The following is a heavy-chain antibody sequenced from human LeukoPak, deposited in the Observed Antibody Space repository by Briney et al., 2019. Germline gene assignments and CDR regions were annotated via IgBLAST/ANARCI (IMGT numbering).Heavy chain of an antibody. CDR2: IKQDGSEE. Sequence: PGGSLRLSCAASGFTFTSFWMAWVRQVPGKGLEWVANIKQDGSEEYYVDSVKGRFTISRDNAKNSLYLQMNSLRAEDTAVYYCARDAGFCSAGSRFDYWGQGTLVTVSS. D-gene: IGHD2-15*01. V-gene: IGHV3-7*01. J-gene: IGHJ4*02. CDR3: ARDAGFCSAGSRFDY. CDR1: GFTFTSFW.